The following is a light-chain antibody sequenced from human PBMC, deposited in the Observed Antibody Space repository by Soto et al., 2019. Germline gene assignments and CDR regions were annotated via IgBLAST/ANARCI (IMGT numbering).Light chain of an antibody. CDR1: SSDVGGYHY. CDR2: EVS. V-gene: IGLV2-14*01. Sequence: QSALTHPASVSGSPGQSITISCTGTSSDVGGYHYVSWYQQHPGKAPKLMIYEVSNRPSGVSNRFSGSKSGNTASLTISGLQAEAEADDYCSSYTSSSTLVFGTGTKVTV. J-gene: IGLJ1*01. CDR3: SSYTSSSTLV.